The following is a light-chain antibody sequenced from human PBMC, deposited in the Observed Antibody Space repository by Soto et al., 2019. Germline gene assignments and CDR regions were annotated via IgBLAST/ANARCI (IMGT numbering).Light chain of an antibody. CDR3: SSFTSTTTLAF. Sequence: QSALTQPASVSGSLGQSITISCTGTSSDVGAYNFVSWYQQLPGKAPKLMIYEVSHRPSGVSNRFSGSKSGNTASLTISGLHAEDEGDYYCSSFTSTTTLAFFGGGTKLTVL. J-gene: IGLJ2*01. CDR2: EVS. CDR1: SSDVGAYNF. V-gene: IGLV2-14*01.